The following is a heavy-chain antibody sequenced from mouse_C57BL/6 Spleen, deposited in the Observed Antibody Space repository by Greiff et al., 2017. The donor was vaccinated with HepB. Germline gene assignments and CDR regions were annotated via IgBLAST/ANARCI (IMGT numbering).Heavy chain of an antibody. CDR3: VRQRYYGHFDY. Sequence: EVQGVESGGGLVQPKGSLKLSCAASGFSFNTYAMNWVRQAPGKGLEWVARIRSKSNNYATYHADSVKDRFTISRDDSESMLYLQMNNLKTEDTAMYYCVRQRYYGHFDYWGQGTTLTVSS. CDR2: IRSKSNNYAT. CDR1: GFSFNTYA. J-gene: IGHJ2*01. D-gene: IGHD1-1*01. V-gene: IGHV10-1*01.